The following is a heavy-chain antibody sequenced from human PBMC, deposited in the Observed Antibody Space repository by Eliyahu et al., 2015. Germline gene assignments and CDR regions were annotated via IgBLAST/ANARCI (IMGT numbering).Heavy chain of an antibody. D-gene: IGHD5-12*01. CDR2: ISSTSSYI. CDR1: GFIFSSYS. Sequence: EVQLVESGGGLVKPGGSLRLSXAAXGFIFSSYSMNWVRQAPGKGLEWVSSISSTSSYIYYADSVKGRFTISRDNAKNSLYLQMNSLRVEDTAVYYCASYIVATIDYWGQGTLVTVSS. V-gene: IGHV3-21*01. J-gene: IGHJ4*02. CDR3: ASYIVATIDY.